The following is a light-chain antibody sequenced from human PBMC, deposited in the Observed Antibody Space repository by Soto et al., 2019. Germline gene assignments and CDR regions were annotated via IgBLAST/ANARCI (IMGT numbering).Light chain of an antibody. CDR1: ESISRW. Sequence: DILMTQSPSTLSASVGVRVTITCRASESISRWLAWYQQKPGQAPKLLIHRASTLATGVPSRISGSGSGKHFTLTIRNLKPDDFPNYYCQQYKSHSPYNFGHRTK. CDR3: QQYKSHSPYN. J-gene: IGKJ2*01. CDR2: RAS. V-gene: IGKV1-5*03.